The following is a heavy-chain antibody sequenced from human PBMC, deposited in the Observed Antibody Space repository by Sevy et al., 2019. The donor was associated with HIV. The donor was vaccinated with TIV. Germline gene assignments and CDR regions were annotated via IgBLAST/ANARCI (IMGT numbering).Heavy chain of an antibody. J-gene: IGHJ3*02. CDR3: AREAQRGYYDSSGYYYCAFDI. D-gene: IGHD3-22*01. CDR2: ISSSSSYI. V-gene: IGHV3-21*01. CDR1: GFTFSSYS. Sequence: GGSLRLSCAASGFTFSSYSMNWVRQAPGKGPEWVSSISSSSSYIYYADSVKGRFTISRDNAKNSLYLQMNSLRAEDTAVYYCAREAQRGYYDSSGYYYCAFDIWGQGTMVTVSS.